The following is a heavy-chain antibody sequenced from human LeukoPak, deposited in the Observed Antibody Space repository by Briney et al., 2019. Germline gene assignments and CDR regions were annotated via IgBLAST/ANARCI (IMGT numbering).Heavy chain of an antibody. D-gene: IGHD3-22*01. CDR2: VSSGGTT. Sequence: PSETLSLTCTVSGGSISGSSWFWGWSRQPPGKGLEWIGSVSSGGTTYYNPSLKSRVTISVGTSKTQFSLKLSTVTAAETAIYYCSTYYFDSSGYLTGFDYWGQGTLVTVSS. J-gene: IGHJ4*02. CDR3: STYYFDSSGYLTGFDY. V-gene: IGHV4-39*01. CDR1: GGSISGSSWF.